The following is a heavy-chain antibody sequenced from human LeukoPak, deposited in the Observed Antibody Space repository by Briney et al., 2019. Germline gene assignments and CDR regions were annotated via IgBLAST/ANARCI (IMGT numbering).Heavy chain of an antibody. CDR2: INHSGST. Sequence: SETLSLTCAVYGGSFSGYYWSWIRQPPGKGLEWIGEINHSGSTNYNPSLKCRVTISVDTSKNQFSLKLSSVTAADTAVYYCAYDYGDYVGYWGQGTLVTVSS. J-gene: IGHJ4*02. D-gene: IGHD4-17*01. CDR3: AYDYGDYVGY. V-gene: IGHV4-34*01. CDR1: GGSFSGYY.